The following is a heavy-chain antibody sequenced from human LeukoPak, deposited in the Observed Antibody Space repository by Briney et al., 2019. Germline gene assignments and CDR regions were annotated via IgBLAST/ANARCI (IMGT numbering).Heavy chain of an antibody. J-gene: IGHJ4*02. CDR1: GGSISSSSYY. D-gene: IGHD3-16*02. Sequence: SETLSLTCTVSGGSISSSSYYWGWIRQPPGKGLDWIGSSYYSGSTYYNPSLKSRVTISVDTSKNQFSLKLSSVTAADTAVYYCARVPLIYDYVWGSYREKAFDYWGQGTLVTVSS. CDR2: SYYSGST. V-gene: IGHV4-39*07. CDR3: ARVPLIYDYVWGSYREKAFDY.